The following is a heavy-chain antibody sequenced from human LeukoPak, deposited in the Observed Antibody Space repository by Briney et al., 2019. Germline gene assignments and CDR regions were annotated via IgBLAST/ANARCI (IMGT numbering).Heavy chain of an antibody. CDR2: IKQDGSEK. J-gene: IGHJ4*02. CDR1: GFTFSSYA. CDR3: ARDGRFFTMIRLPTGY. D-gene: IGHD3-22*01. Sequence: PGGSLRLSCAASGFTFSSYAMSWVRQAPGKGLEWVANIKQDGSEKYYVDSVKGRFTISRDNAKNSLYLQMNSLRAEDTAVYYCARDGRFFTMIRLPTGYWGQGTLVTVSS. V-gene: IGHV3-7*01.